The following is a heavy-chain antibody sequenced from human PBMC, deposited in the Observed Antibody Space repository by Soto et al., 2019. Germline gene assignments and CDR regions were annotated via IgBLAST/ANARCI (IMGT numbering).Heavy chain of an antibody. Sequence: GGSLRLSCAASGFTFSSYAMSWVRQAPWKGLEWVSAISGSGGSTYYADSVKGRFTISRDNSKNTLYLQMNSLRAEDTAVYYCAKPPQYYYDSSGYYYYFDYWGQGTLVTVSS. CDR1: GFTFSSYA. J-gene: IGHJ4*02. CDR3: AKPPQYYYDSSGYYYYFDY. D-gene: IGHD3-22*01. V-gene: IGHV3-23*01. CDR2: ISGSGGST.